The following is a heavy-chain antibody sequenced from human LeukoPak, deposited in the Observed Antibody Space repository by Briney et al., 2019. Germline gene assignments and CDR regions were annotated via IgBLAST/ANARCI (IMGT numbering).Heavy chain of an antibody. CDR3: ARDLYRIVVVPHYFDY. CDR2: IKQDGSEK. Sequence: GGSLRLSCAASGFTFSSYWMSWVRQAPGKGLEWVANIKQDGSEKYYVDSVKGRFTISRDNGKNSLYLQMNSLRAEDTAVYYCARDLYRIVVVPHYFDYWGQGTLVTVSS. J-gene: IGHJ4*02. D-gene: IGHD3-22*01. CDR1: GFTFSSYW. V-gene: IGHV3-7*01.